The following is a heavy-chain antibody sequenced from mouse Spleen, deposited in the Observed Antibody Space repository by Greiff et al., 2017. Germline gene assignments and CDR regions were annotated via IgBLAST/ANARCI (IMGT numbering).Heavy chain of an antibody. V-gene: IGHV1-69*01. J-gene: IGHJ2*01. CDR1: GYTFTSYW. CDR3: ARVYDGDFDY. Sequence: QVQLQQPGAELVMPGASVKLSCKASGYTFTSYWMHWVKQRPGQGLEWIGEIDPSDSYTNYNQKFKGKATLTVDKSSSTAYMQLSSLTSEDSAVYYCARVYDGDFDYWGQGTTLTVSS. CDR2: IDPSDSYT. D-gene: IGHD2-3*01.